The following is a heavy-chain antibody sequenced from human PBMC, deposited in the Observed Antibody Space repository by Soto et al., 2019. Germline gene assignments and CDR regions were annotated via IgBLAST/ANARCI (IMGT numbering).Heavy chain of an antibody. CDR2: IGRSGDT. V-gene: IGHV3-23*01. CDR1: GFTFSNYA. J-gene: IGHJ4*02. CDR3: AKAPGASDSPGFAY. Sequence: PGGSLRLSCTASGFTFSNYAMSWVRQAPRRGLEWVSTIGRSGDTYYVASVKGRFTMTRDNFKNTVYLQMNSLRDHDTAVYYCAKAPGASDSPGFAYWGQGSLVTVSS.